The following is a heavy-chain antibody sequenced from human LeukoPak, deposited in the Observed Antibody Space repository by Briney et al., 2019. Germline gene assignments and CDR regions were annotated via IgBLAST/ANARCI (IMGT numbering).Heavy chain of an antibody. V-gene: IGHV3-33*08. CDR2: IWYDGSNK. Sequence: GGSLRLSSAASGFTFSNYGMHWVRQAPGKGLEWVAVIWYDGSNKYYADSVKGRFTISRDNSKNTLYLQMNSLRAGDTAVYYCARGIAAPTYYFDYWGQGTLVTVSS. J-gene: IGHJ4*02. CDR1: GFTFSNYG. CDR3: ARGIAAPTYYFDY. D-gene: IGHD6-6*01.